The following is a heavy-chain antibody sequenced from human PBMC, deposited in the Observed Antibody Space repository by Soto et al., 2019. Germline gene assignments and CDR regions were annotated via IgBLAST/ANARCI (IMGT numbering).Heavy chain of an antibody. V-gene: IGHV3-9*01. Sequence: EVQLVESGGGLVQPGKSLKLSCVAIGFTFEDHALHWIRQVAGRGLEWVAGINWNSGITGYADSVKARFTISRDNANKSLHVEMNSLKSEDTALNYCTKGRGALTLFSNWFDPWGQGTPVTVSS. CDR2: INWNSGIT. CDR1: GFTFEDHA. J-gene: IGHJ5*02. CDR3: TKGRGALTLFSNWFDP. D-gene: IGHD2-15*01.